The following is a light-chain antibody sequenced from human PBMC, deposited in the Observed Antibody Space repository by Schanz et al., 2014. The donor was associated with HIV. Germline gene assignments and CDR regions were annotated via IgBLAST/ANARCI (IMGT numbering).Light chain of an antibody. V-gene: IGKV3-20*01. CDR2: GAS. CDR3: QQYNTYPWT. CDR1: QSVTSGY. Sequence: ETVLTQSPGSLSLSPGERATLSCRASQSVTSGYLAWYQRKPGQAPRLLIYGASNRATGIPDRFSASGSGTDFTLTISSLQPGDFATYYCQQYNTYPWTFGQGTKVEIK. J-gene: IGKJ1*01.